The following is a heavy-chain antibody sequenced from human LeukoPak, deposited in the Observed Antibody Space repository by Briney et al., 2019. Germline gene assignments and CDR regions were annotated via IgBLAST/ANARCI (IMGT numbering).Heavy chain of an antibody. Sequence: PSETLSLTCAVYGGSFSGYYWSWIRQPPGKGLEWIGEINHVGSTNYNPSLKSRVTISVDTSRKKFSLKLSSVTAADTAVYYCASVEMSTTNFGYWGQETLVTVSS. CDR2: INHVGST. CDR1: GGSFSGYY. J-gene: IGHJ4*02. D-gene: IGHD5-24*01. CDR3: ASVEMSTTNFGY. V-gene: IGHV4-34*01.